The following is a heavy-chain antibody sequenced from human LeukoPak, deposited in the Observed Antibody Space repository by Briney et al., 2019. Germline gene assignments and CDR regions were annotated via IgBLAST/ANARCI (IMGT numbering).Heavy chain of an antibody. CDR3: ARAPSEIGGYYPEYFRH. Sequence: GESLKISCAASGFTFSTYWMHWVRQAPGKGLVWVSRIKSDGSTNYADSVKGRFTISRDNANNTLSLQMNSLGPEDTGVYYCARAPSEIGGYYPEYFRHWGQGTLVTVSS. CDR2: IKSDGST. V-gene: IGHV3-74*01. D-gene: IGHD3-22*01. CDR1: GFTFSTYW. J-gene: IGHJ1*01.